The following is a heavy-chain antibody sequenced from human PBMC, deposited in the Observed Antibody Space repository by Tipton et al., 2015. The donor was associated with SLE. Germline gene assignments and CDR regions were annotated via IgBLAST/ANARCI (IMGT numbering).Heavy chain of an antibody. CDR2: ISGSGGNT. CDR3: ELEDTAMVSFDY. CDR1: GFTFSSYA. V-gene: IGHV3-23*01. D-gene: IGHD5-18*01. Sequence: SLRLSCAASGFTFSSYAMSWVRQAPGKGLEWVSAISGSGGNTYYADSVKGRFTISRDNSKNTLYLQMNSLRAEDTAVYYCELEDTAMVSFDYWGQGTLVTVSS. J-gene: IGHJ4*02.